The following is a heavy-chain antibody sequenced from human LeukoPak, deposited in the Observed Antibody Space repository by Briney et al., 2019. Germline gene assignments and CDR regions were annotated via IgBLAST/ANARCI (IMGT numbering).Heavy chain of an antibody. V-gene: IGHV4-4*07. CDR2: IYTGGST. D-gene: IGHD2-2*01. CDR3: ASGKVVPAASQFDY. J-gene: IGHJ4*02. Sequence: SETLSLTCTVSGGSLSSYYWSWIRQPAGKGLEWIGRIYTGGSTNYNPSLKSRVTMSVDTSKNQFSLKLSAVTAADTAVYYCASGKVVPAASQFDYWGQGTLVTVSS. CDR1: GGSLSSYY.